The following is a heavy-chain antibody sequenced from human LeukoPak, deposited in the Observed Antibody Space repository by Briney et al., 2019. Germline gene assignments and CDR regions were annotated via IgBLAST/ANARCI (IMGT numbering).Heavy chain of an antibody. Sequence: GGSLRLSCAASGFTFSNAWMSWVRQAPGKGLEWVGRIKSKTDGGTTDYAAPVKGRFTISRDDSKNTLYLQMNSLKTEDTAVYYCTTVLYYDILTGYQPGFDYWGQGTLVTVPS. CDR2: IKSKTDGGTT. J-gene: IGHJ4*02. V-gene: IGHV3-15*01. CDR1: GFTFSNAW. D-gene: IGHD3-9*01. CDR3: TTVLYYDILTGYQPGFDY.